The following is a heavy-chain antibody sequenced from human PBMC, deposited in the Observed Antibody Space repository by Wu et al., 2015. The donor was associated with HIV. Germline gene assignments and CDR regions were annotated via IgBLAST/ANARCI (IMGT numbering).Heavy chain of an antibody. Sequence: QVHLVQFGAEVKKPGSSVKVSCKASGGTFNNYGINWVRQAPGQGLEWMGRINPPFGRPKYAQRFQGRVTITADGSTNTVYMEVSSLQSEDTVRLHCAKNNRIVINGNKLLPLYGMDVWGQGTTVTV. CDR1: GGTFNNYG. V-gene: IGHV1-69*13. D-gene: IGHD1-20*01. CDR2: INPPFGRP. J-gene: IGHJ6*02. CDR3: AKNNRIVINGNKLLPLYGMDV.